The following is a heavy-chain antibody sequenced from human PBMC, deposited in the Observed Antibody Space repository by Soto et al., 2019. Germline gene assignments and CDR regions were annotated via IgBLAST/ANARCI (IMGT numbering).Heavy chain of an antibody. Sequence: KASETLSLTCTVSGGSFSTYYWNWIRQPAGKGLEWIGRISTSVSTNYYPSLKSRVTMSADPSKNQFSLKLTSVTAADTAVYYYVAAYCGGDCHSYYYYSMDVWGPGTSVTVSS. J-gene: IGHJ6*02. D-gene: IGHD2-21*02. CDR3: VAAYCGGDCHSYYYYSMDV. V-gene: IGHV4-4*07. CDR2: ISTSVST. CDR1: GGSFSTYY.